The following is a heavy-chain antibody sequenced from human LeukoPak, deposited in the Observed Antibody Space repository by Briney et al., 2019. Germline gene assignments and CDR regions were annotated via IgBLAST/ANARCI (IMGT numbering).Heavy chain of an antibody. D-gene: IGHD6-13*01. J-gene: IGHJ3*02. CDR3: ARLVGYTSSWYGAFDI. V-gene: IGHV4-59*08. CDR2: IYYSGST. Sequence: PSETLSLTCTVSGGSISSYYWNWIRQPPGKGLGWIGYIYYSGSTNYHPSLKSRVTISVDTSKNHFSLKLSSVTAAETAVYYCARLVGYTSSWYGAFDIWGQGTMVTVSS. CDR1: GGSISSYY.